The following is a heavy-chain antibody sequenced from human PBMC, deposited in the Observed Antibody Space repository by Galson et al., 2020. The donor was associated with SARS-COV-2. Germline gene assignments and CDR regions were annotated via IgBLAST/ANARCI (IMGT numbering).Heavy chain of an antibody. CDR1: GYSFTSYA. V-gene: IGHV7-4-1*02. J-gene: IGHJ3*02. Sequence: ASVKVPCKASGYSFTSYAINWVRQAPGHELEWMGGIDTNTGNPTYAQGFTGRFVFSLDTSASAPYLQISSLKAEDTAVYYCARDSSVYDAFVIWGQGKMVTVSS. CDR3: ARDSSVYDAFVI. CDR2: IDTNTGNP. D-gene: IGHD3-22*01.